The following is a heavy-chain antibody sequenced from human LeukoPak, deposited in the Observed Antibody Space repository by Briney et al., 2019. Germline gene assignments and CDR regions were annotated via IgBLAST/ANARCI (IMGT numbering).Heavy chain of an antibody. V-gene: IGHV3-7*01. CDR2: ISPDGSGK. Sequence: GGSLRLSCVASGFTFSTYWMNWVRQAPGKGLERVGTISPDGSGKYYVDSVKGRVTISRDNAKTSLYLQINSLRADDTALYFCATGIVEVVGASDHFDYWGQGTLITVSS. J-gene: IGHJ4*02. CDR3: ATGIVEVVGASDHFDY. D-gene: IGHD2-15*01. CDR1: GFTFSTYW.